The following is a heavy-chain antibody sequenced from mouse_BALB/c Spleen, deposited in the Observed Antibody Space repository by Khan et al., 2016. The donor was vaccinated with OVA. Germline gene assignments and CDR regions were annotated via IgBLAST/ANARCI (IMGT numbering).Heavy chain of an antibody. J-gene: IGHJ2*01. Sequence: EVQLVESGPDLVKPSQSLSLTCTVTGYSFTSGYSWHCIRHFPGNNLELMGYIYYSGSTNYTPSLKSRFTITRDTSKNQFFLQLNSVTTEDTATYYYARDSDYFAYWGQGTTLTVSA. D-gene: IGHD2-12*01. V-gene: IGHV3-1*02. CDR1: GYSFTSGYS. CDR2: IYYSGST. CDR3: ARDSDYFAY.